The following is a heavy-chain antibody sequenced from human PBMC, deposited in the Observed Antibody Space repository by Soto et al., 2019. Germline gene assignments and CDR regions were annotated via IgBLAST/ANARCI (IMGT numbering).Heavy chain of an antibody. V-gene: IGHV1-69*08. Sequence: QVQLVQSGAEVKKPGSSVKVSCKASGGTFSSYTISWVRQAPGQGLEWMGRIIPILGIANYAQKFQGRVTINADKSTSTAYMELSSLRSEDTAVYYCARDLRGYSYGPYYYYGMDVWGQGTTVTVSS. CDR2: IIPILGIA. J-gene: IGHJ6*02. D-gene: IGHD5-18*01. CDR1: GGTFSSYT. CDR3: ARDLRGYSYGPYYYYGMDV.